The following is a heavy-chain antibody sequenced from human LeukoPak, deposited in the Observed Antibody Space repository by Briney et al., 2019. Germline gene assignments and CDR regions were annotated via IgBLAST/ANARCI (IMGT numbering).Heavy chain of an antibody. V-gene: IGHV4-39*01. J-gene: IGHJ2*01. Sequence: SETLSLTCTVSGGSISSSSYYWGWIRQPPGKGLEWIGSIYYSGSTYYNPSLKSRVTISVGTSKNQFSLKLSSVTAADTAVYYCARQGSGWYAYFDLWGRGTLVTVSS. CDR3: ARQGSGWYAYFDL. CDR2: IYYSGST. D-gene: IGHD6-19*01. CDR1: GGSISSSSYY.